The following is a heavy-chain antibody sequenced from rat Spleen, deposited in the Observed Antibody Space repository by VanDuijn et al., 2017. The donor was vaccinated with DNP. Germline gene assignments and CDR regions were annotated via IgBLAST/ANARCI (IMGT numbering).Heavy chain of an antibody. CDR1: GFTFSYYG. CDR3: TTDFERGY. V-gene: IGHV5-19*01. CDR2: ISASGDST. D-gene: IGHD1-11*01. J-gene: IGHJ2*01. Sequence: EVQLVESGGGLVQPGRSLKLSCAASGFTFSYYGMAWVRQAPKKGLEWVASISASGDSTSYRDSVKGRFTISRDNAKSTLYLQMDSLRSEETATYYCTTDFERGYWGQGVMVTVSS.